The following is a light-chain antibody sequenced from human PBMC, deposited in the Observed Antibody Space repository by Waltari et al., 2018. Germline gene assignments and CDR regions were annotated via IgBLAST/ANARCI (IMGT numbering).Light chain of an antibody. Sequence: DIVMTQSPDSLAVSLGERATINCKSSQSVLYSSNNKNYFAWYQQKPGPPPNLLIYWASTRESWVPDRCSGSASGTDFTLTISSLQAEDVAVYYCQQYYSTPITFGQGTRLEIK. CDR2: WAS. V-gene: IGKV4-1*01. CDR1: QSVLYSSNNKNY. CDR3: QQYYSTPIT. J-gene: IGKJ5*01.